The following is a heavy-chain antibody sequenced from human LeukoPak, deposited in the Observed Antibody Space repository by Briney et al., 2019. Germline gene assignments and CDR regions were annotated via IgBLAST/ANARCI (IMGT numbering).Heavy chain of an antibody. Sequence: SGTLSLTCAVYSGSFSGYYWSWIRQPPGKGLEWIGEINHSGDTNYNPSLKSRVTISVDTSKNQFSLKLSSVTAADTAVYYCARGRGYSRYCSSTSCYGYYYYYMDVWGKGTTVTISS. CDR2: INHSGDT. D-gene: IGHD2-2*01. J-gene: IGHJ6*03. V-gene: IGHV4-34*01. CDR3: ARGRGYSRYCSSTSCYGYYYYYMDV. CDR1: SGSFSGYY.